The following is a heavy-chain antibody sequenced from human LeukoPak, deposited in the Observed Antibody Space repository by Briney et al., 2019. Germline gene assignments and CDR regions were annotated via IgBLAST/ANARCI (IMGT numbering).Heavy chain of an antibody. CDR1: GGSISSGYW. J-gene: IGHJ4*02. CDR2: IHHSGSA. V-gene: IGHV4-4*02. D-gene: IGHD2-21*01. Sequence: SETLSLTCAVSGGSISSGYWWSWVRQPPGRGLEWIAEIHHSGSANYNPSLKSRVTISVAKSENQFSLKLTSVTAADTAIHYCARNGDYAIDYWGQGTLVTVSS. CDR3: ARNGDYAIDY.